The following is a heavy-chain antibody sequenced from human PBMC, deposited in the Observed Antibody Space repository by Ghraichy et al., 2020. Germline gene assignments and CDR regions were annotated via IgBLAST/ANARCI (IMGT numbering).Heavy chain of an antibody. CDR1: GFTFSSYA. V-gene: IGHV3-23*01. Sequence: GESLNISCAASGFTFSSYAMSWVRQAPGKGLEWVSAISGSGGSTYYADSVKGRFTISRDNSKNTLYLQMNSLRAEDTAVYYCAKRGQLGFDPWGQGTLVTVSS. D-gene: IGHD6-6*01. J-gene: IGHJ5*02. CDR3: AKRGQLGFDP. CDR2: ISGSGGST.